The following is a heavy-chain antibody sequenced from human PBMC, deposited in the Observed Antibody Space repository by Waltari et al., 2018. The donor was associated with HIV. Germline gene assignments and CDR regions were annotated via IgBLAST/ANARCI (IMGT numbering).Heavy chain of an antibody. Sequence: QVQLQESGPGLVKPSETLSLTCTVSGGSISSYYWSWIRQPPGKGLEWIGYIYYSGSTNYNPSLKSRVTISVDTSKNQFSLKLSSVTAADTAVYYCASSSSFKTGFDPWGQGTLVTVSS. CDR3: ASSSSFKTGFDP. V-gene: IGHV4-59*01. J-gene: IGHJ5*02. CDR2: IYYSGST. D-gene: IGHD6-6*01. CDR1: GGSISSYY.